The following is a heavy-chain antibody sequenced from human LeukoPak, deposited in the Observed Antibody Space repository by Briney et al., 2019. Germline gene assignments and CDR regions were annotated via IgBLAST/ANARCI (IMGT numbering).Heavy chain of an antibody. J-gene: IGHJ4*02. Sequence: SGTLSLTCTVSGYSISSGYYWGWIRQPPGKGLEWIGSIYHSGSTYYNPSLKSRVTISVGTSKNQFSLKLSSVTAADTAVYYCAREEITMVRGGGDYWGQGTLATVSS. CDR3: AREEITMVRGGGDY. D-gene: IGHD3-10*01. V-gene: IGHV4-38-2*02. CDR2: IYHSGST. CDR1: GYSISSGYY.